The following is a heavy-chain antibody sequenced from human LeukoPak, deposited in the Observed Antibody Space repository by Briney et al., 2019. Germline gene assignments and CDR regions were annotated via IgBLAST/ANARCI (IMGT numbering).Heavy chain of an antibody. J-gene: IGHJ3*02. CDR3: ARDLHHYYDSSGYYVPDAFDI. Sequence: SETLSLTCTVSGGSISSGSYYWSWIRQPAGKGLEWIGRIYTSGSTNYNPSLKSRVTISVDTSKNQFSLKLSSVTAADTAVYYCARDLHHYYDSSGYYVPDAFDIWGQGTMVTVSS. CDR1: GGSISSGSYY. V-gene: IGHV4-61*02. D-gene: IGHD3-22*01. CDR2: IYTSGST.